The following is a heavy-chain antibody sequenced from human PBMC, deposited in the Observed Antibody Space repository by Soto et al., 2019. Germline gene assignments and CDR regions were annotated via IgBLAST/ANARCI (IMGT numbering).Heavy chain of an antibody. Sequence: ESGGGVVQPGRSLRLSCAASGFTFSSYGMHWVRQAPGKGLEWVAVIWYDGSNKYYADSVKGRFTISRDNSKNTLYLQMNSLRAEDTAVYYCARDPVWSSGFREGVDYWGQGTLVTVSS. CDR3: ARDPVWSSGFREGVDY. CDR1: GFTFSSYG. D-gene: IGHD6-19*01. J-gene: IGHJ4*02. V-gene: IGHV3-33*01. CDR2: IWYDGSNK.